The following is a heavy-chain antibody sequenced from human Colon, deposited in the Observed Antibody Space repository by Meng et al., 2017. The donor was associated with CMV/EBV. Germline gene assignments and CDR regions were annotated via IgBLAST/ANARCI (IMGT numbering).Heavy chain of an antibody. CDR2: ISSSSSYI. CDR1: GFTFSSYS. J-gene: IGHJ2*01. CDR3: ARVSTIITRPRYCDL. D-gene: IGHD4-11*01. Sequence: GGSLRLSCAASGFTFSSYSMNWVRQAPGKGLEWVSSISSSSSYIYYADSVKGRFTISRDNAKNSLYLQMNSLRAEDTAVYYCARVSTIITRPRYCDLWGRGTVVTVSS. V-gene: IGHV3-21*01.